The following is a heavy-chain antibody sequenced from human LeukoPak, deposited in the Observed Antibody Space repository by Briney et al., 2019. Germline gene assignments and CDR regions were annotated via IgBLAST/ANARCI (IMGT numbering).Heavy chain of an antibody. CDR1: GGSISSYY. D-gene: IGHD2-2*01. V-gene: IGHV4-59*01. CDR3: ASQYCSSTSCSDWFDP. Sequence: SETLSLTCTVSGGSISSYYWSWIRQPPGKGLEWIGYIYYSGSTNYSPSLKSRVTISVDTSKNQFSLKLSSVTAADTAVYYCASQYCSSTSCSDWFDPWGQGTLVTVSS. CDR2: IYYSGST. J-gene: IGHJ5*02.